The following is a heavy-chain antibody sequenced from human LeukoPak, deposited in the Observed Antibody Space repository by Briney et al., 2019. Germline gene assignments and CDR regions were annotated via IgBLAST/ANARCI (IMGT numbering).Heavy chain of an antibody. J-gene: IGHJ3*02. Sequence: PGGSLRLSCAASGFTFSSYAMSWVRQAPGKGLEWVSGISGSGNTAYYADSVKGRFTISRDNSKNTLYLQMNSLRAEDTAVYYSARDPRAWKWAIAAAASTDDAFDIWGQGTMVTVSS. CDR2: ISGSGNTA. V-gene: IGHV3-23*01. CDR1: GFTFSSYA. D-gene: IGHD6-13*01. CDR3: ARDPRAWKWAIAAAASTDDAFDI.